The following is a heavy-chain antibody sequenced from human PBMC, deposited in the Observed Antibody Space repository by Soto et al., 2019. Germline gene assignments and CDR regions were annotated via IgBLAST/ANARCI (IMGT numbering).Heavy chain of an antibody. V-gene: IGHV1-3*01. CDR2: INAGNGNT. J-gene: IGHJ4*02. CDR3: ARSIVVVTAADY. D-gene: IGHD2-21*02. CDR1: GYTFTSYA. Sequence: QVQLVQSGAEVKKPGASVKVSCKASGYTFTSYAMHWVRQAPGQRLEWMGWINAGNGNTKYSQKFQGTVTITRDTSASTAYVELSSLRSEDTAVYYCARSIVVVTAADYWGRGTLVTVSS.